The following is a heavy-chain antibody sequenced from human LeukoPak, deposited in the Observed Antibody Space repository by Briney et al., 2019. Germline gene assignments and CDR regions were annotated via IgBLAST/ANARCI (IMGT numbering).Heavy chain of an antibody. CDR3: ARAGGYSSGCYDY. V-gene: IGHV1-69*05. CDR1: GGTFSSYA. D-gene: IGHD6-19*01. J-gene: IGHJ4*02. Sequence: ASVKVSCKASGGTFSSYAISWVRQAPGQGLEWMGRIIPIFGTANYAQKFQGRVTITTDESTSTAYMELSSLRSEDTAVYYCARAGGYSSGCYDYWGQGTLVTVSS. CDR2: IIPIFGTA.